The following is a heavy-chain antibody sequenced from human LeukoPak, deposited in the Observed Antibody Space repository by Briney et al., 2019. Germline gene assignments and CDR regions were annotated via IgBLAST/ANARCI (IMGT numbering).Heavy chain of an antibody. D-gene: IGHD6-13*01. CDR2: INHSGST. CDR3: ARFWTQQLVRLGWFDP. CDR1: GGSFSGYY. Sequence: PSETLSLTCAVYGGSFSGYYWSWIRQPPGKGLEWIGEINHSGSTNYNPSLKSRVTISVDTSKNQFSLKLSSVTAADTAVYYCARFWTQQLVRLGWFDPWGQGTLVTVSS. V-gene: IGHV4-34*01. J-gene: IGHJ5*02.